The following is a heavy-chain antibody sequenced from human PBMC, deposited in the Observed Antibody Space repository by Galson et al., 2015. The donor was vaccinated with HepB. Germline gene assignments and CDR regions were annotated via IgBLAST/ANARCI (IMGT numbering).Heavy chain of an antibody. CDR1: GFTFSSYG. Sequence: SLRLSCAASGFTFSSYGMHWVRQAPGKGLEWVAVISYDGSNKYYADSVKGRFTISRDNSKNTLYLQMNSLRAEDTAVYYCAKDRHDSSGYYGYWGQGTLVTVSS. V-gene: IGHV3-30*18. D-gene: IGHD3-22*01. J-gene: IGHJ4*02. CDR2: ISYDGSNK. CDR3: AKDRHDSSGYYGY.